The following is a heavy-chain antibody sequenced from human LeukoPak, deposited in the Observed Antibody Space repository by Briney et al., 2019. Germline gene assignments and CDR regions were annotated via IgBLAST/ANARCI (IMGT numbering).Heavy chain of an antibody. D-gene: IGHD2-2*01. CDR3: ARTLGYCSSTSCFYYFDY. Sequence: SETLSLTCTVSGGSISSGDYYWSWIRQPPGKGLEWIGYIYYSGSTYYNPSLKSRVTISVDTSKNQFSLKLSSVTAADTVVYYCARTLGYCSSTSCFYYFDYWGQGTLVTVSS. CDR1: GGSISSGDYY. CDR2: IYYSGST. J-gene: IGHJ4*02. V-gene: IGHV4-30-4*08.